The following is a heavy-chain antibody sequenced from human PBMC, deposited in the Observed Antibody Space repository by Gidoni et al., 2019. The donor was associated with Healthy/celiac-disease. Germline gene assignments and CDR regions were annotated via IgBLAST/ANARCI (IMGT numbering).Heavy chain of an antibody. CDR2: IYDSGST. D-gene: IGHD2-21*01. V-gene: IGHV4-59*01. Sequence: QVQLQESGPGLVKPSETLSLTCTVSGGSISSYYWSWIRPPPGKGLEWIGYIYDSGSTNYNPSLKSRVTISVDTSKNQFSLKLSSVTAADTAVYYCASVYCGGDCYPVYWGQGTLVTVSS. CDR1: GGSISSYY. CDR3: ASVYCGGDCYPVY. J-gene: IGHJ4*02.